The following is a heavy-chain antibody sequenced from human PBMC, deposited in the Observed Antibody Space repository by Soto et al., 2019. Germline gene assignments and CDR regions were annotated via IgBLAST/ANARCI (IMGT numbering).Heavy chain of an antibody. J-gene: IGHJ6*02. CDR3: ARHARPGTTGYYFYGLDV. CDR2: VFPGDSDT. CDR1: GYNFNDHW. D-gene: IGHD2-8*02. V-gene: IGHV5-51*01. Sequence: GESLKISCKASGYNFNDHWIGWVRQRLGEGLEWMGIVFPGDSDTISSPSLQGQVTISADKSITTAYLQWSTLKASDTAIYYCARHARPGTTGYYFYGLDVWGQGTTVTVSS.